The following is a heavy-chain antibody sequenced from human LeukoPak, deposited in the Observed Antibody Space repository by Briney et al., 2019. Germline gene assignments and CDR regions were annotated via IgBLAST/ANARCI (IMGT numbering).Heavy chain of an antibody. J-gene: IGHJ4*02. CDR3: ARDLVLGSGSYGQ. CDR1: GFTFSTYW. CDR2: IHGDGTFT. D-gene: IGHD3-10*01. Sequence: GGSLRLSCAASGFTFSTYWMHWVRQAPGKGLVWVSRIHGDGTFTTSADSVKGRFTISRDNAQNMVYLQMNSLRVEDTAVYYCARDLVLGSGSYGQWGQGTLVTVSS. V-gene: IGHV3-74*01.